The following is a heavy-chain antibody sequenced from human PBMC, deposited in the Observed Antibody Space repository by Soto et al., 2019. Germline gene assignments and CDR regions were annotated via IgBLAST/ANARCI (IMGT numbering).Heavy chain of an antibody. CDR1: GYTFTSYY. V-gene: IGHV1-46*01. CDR2: INPSGGST. J-gene: IGHJ4*02. Sequence: GASVKVSCKASGYTFTSYYMHWVRQAPGQGLEWMGIINPSGGSTSYAQKFQGRVTMTRDTSTSTVYMELSSLRSEDTAVYYCALIVVVPAARGVWGQGTLVTVSS. D-gene: IGHD2-2*01. CDR3: ALIVVVPAARGV.